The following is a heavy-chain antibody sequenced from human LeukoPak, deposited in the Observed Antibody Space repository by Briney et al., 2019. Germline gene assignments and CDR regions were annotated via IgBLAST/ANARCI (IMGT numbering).Heavy chain of an antibody. CDR3: AKDQPHSFYDFGSGYSPIDY. J-gene: IGHJ4*02. CDR1: GFTFSSYA. CDR2: ISGTGGST. Sequence: GGSLRLSCAASGFTFSSYAMNWVRQAPGKGLEWVSAISGTGGSTYYADSVKGRFTISRDNSNNTLYLQMNSRRAEDTAVYYCAKDQPHSFYDFGSGYSPIDYWGQGTLVTVSS. V-gene: IGHV3-23*01. D-gene: IGHD3-3*01.